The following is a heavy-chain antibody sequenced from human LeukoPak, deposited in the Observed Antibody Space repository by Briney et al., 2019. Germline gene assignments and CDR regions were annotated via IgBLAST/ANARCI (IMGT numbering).Heavy chain of an antibody. CDR3: ASTMGEMEAFDI. V-gene: IGHV3-30-3*01. J-gene: IGHJ3*02. CDR1: GFTFSSYA. D-gene: IGHD3-10*01. Sequence: PGGSLRLSCAASGFTFSSYAMHWVRQAPGKGLEWVAVISYDGSNKYYADSVKGRFTISRDNSKNTLYLQMNSLRSEDTAVYYCASTMGEMEAFDIWGQGTMVTVSS. CDR2: ISYDGSNK.